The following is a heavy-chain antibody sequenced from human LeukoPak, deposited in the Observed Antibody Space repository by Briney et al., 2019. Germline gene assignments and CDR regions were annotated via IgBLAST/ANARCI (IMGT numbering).Heavy chain of an antibody. CDR3: ARAGGYSSSSYYFDY. CDR1: GFTVSSNY. V-gene: IGHV3-66*02. J-gene: IGHJ4*02. CDR2: IYSGGST. D-gene: IGHD6-6*01. Sequence: GGSLRLSCAASGFTVSSNYMSWVRQAPGKGLEWVTVIYSGGSTYYADSVKGRFTISRDNSKNTLYLQMNSLGAEDTAVYYCARAGGYSSSSYYFDYWGQGTLVTVSS.